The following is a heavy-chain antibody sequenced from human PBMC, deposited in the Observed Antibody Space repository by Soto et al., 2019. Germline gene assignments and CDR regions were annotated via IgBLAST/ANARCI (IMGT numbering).Heavy chain of an antibody. CDR2: MSSGGSVI. V-gene: IGHV3-11*01. Sequence: LSLTCAVYGGSFSGYYWSWIRQPPGKGLEWVSYMSSGGSVINYADSVKGRFTISRDNAQNSLNLQMNSLRAEDTAVYYCAKLPLVLALGFDYWGQGTLVTVSS. CDR3: AKLPLVLALGFDY. J-gene: IGHJ4*02. CDR1: GGSFSGYY.